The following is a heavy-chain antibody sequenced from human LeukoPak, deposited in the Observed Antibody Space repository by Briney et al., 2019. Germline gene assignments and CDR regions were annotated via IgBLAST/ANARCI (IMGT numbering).Heavy chain of an antibody. CDR3: AMGAIVATIDY. J-gene: IGHJ4*02. CDR1: GLTVSSNY. D-gene: IGHD5-12*01. V-gene: IGHV3-66*01. CDR2: IYSGSST. Sequence: GGSLRLSCTASGLTVSSNYMSWVRQAPGKGLEWVSLIYSGSSTYYADSVKGRFTISRDKSKNTLYLQMSSLRVEDTAVYYCAMGAIVATIDYWGQGTLVTVSS.